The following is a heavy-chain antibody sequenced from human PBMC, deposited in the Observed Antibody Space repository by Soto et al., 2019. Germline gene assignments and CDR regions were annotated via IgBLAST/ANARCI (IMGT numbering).Heavy chain of an antibody. Sequence: QVQLVQSGAQVKKPGASVKVSCKASGYTFTNYGITWVRQAPGQGLEWMGWISAYNDNTNYAQKVQGRVTMTTDTSTSTAYMELRSLKSDDTAVYFCARANREYSTSPCDYWGQGTLVTVSS. D-gene: IGHD6-6*01. J-gene: IGHJ4*02. CDR2: ISAYNDNT. V-gene: IGHV1-18*01. CDR3: ARANREYSTSPCDY. CDR1: GYTFTNYG.